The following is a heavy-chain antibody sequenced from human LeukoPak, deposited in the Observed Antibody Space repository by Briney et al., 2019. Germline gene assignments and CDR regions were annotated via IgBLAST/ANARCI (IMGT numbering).Heavy chain of an antibody. Sequence: WGALRLSCAAPGVTVSSNYMSWVRPAPGGGVGWVSVIYSGGSTYYADSVKGRFTISRDNSKNTLYLQMNSLRAEDTAVYYCARAARWFGELDYWGQGTLVTVSS. CDR1: GVTVSSNY. J-gene: IGHJ4*02. V-gene: IGHV3-53*01. CDR3: ARAARWFGELDY. D-gene: IGHD3-10*01. CDR2: IYSGGST.